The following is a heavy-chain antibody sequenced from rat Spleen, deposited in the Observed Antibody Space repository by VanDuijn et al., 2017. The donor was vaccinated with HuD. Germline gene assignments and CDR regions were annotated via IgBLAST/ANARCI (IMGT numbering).Heavy chain of an antibody. CDR2: ISYDGSST. V-gene: IGHV5-29*01. J-gene: IGHJ2*01. Sequence: EVQLVESDGGLVQPGRSLKLSCAASGFTSSDYYMAWVRQAPTKGLEWVATISYDGSSTYYRDSVKGRFTISRDNAKSTLYLQMDSLRSEDTATYYCAVSGYGYWGQGVMVTVSS. D-gene: IGHD4-3*01. CDR3: AVSGYGY. CDR1: GFTSSDYY.